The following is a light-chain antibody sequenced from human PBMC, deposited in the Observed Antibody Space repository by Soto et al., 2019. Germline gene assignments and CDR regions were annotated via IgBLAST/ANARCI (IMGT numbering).Light chain of an antibody. V-gene: IGLV2-14*01. Sequence: QSVLTQPASVSGSPGQSITISCTGTSSDVGGYKFVSWYQHHPGKAPKLIIYEVTTRPSGVSNRFSASKSGNTASLTISGLQAEDDADYYCSSYTNTSTLVGFGGGTKLTVL. CDR2: EVT. CDR3: SSYTNTSTLVG. CDR1: SSDVGGYKF. J-gene: IGLJ2*01.